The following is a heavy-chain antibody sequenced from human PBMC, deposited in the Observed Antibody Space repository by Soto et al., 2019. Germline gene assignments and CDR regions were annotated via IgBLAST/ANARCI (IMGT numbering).Heavy chain of an antibody. CDR3: ARGQRYFDWPGGY. CDR1: GFTFSSYS. Sequence: PGGSLRLSCAASGFTFSSYSMNWVRQAPGKGLEWVSYISSSSSTIYYADSVKGRFTISRDNAKNSLYLQMNSLRAEDTAVYYCARGQRYFDWPGGYWGQGTLVTVSS. D-gene: IGHD3-9*01. V-gene: IGHV3-48*01. CDR2: ISSSSSTI. J-gene: IGHJ4*02.